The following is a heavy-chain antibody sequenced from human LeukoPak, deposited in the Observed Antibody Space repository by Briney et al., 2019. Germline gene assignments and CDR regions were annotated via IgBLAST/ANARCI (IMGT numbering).Heavy chain of an antibody. CDR3: ASSDLLRYFDWPPQGFDY. J-gene: IGHJ4*02. V-gene: IGHV3-21*01. CDR2: ISSSSSYI. CDR1: GFTFSSYS. Sequence: GGSLRLSCAASGFTFSSYSMNWVRQAPGKGLEWVSSISSSSSYIYYADPVKGRFTISRDNAKNSLYLQMNSLRAEDTAVYYCASSDLLRYFDWPPQGFDYWGQGTLVTVSS. D-gene: IGHD3-9*01.